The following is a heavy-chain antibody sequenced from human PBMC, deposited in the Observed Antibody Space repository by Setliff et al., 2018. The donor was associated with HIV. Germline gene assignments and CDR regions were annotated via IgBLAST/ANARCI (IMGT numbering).Heavy chain of an antibody. CDR1: GFTVNSNY. Sequence: GESLKISCAASGFTVNSNYINWVRQAPGKGLEWVSVFYSNGKTYYADSVRGRFTTSRDNSQNTVSLQMNSLRVEDTAVYYCARDGSGAPYYGMDVWGQGTTVTVSS. CDR2: FYSNGKT. V-gene: IGHV3-66*03. D-gene: IGHD6-19*01. J-gene: IGHJ6*02. CDR3: ARDGSGAPYYGMDV.